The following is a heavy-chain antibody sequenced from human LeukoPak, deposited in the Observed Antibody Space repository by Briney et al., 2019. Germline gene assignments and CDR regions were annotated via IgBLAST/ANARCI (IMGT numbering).Heavy chain of an antibody. D-gene: IGHD6-19*01. Sequence: GGSLRLSCVASGFTLSNYPMHWVRQAPGKGLEWITVLGPDGSAKSDADSVKGRITSSRDSSKNTLYLQMNDLRSEDTAMYYCAREMGSSGRAGFFDYWGQGSLVTVSS. CDR1: GFTLSNYP. J-gene: IGHJ4*02. CDR3: AREMGSSGRAGFFDY. V-gene: IGHV3-30-3*01. CDR2: LGPDGSAK.